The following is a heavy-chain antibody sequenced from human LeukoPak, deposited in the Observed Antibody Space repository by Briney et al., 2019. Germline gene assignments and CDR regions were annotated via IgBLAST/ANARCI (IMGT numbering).Heavy chain of an antibody. D-gene: IGHD2-15*01. V-gene: IGHV3-23*01. CDR2: ISGSGGST. Sequence: GGSLRLSXAASGFTFSSYAMSWVRQAPGKGLEWVSAISGSGGSTYYAGSVKGRFTISRDNSKNTLYLQMNSLRAEDTAVYYCAKEGDIVVVVAATAPNWFDPWGQGTLVTVSS. CDR1: GFTFSSYA. CDR3: AKEGDIVVVVAATAPNWFDP. J-gene: IGHJ5*02.